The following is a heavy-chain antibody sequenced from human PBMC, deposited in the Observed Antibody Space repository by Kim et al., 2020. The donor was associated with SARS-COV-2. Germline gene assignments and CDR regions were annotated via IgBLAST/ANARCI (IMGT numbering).Heavy chain of an antibody. CDR1: GYTFTGYY. Sequence: ASVKVSCKASGYTFTGYYMHWVRQAPGQGLEWMGRINPNSGGTNYAQKFQGRVTMTRDTSISTAYMELSRLRSDDTAVYYCAKGYCSGGSCGEGNFDYWGQGTLVTVSS. J-gene: IGHJ4*02. V-gene: IGHV1-2*06. CDR3: AKGYCSGGSCGEGNFDY. CDR2: INPNSGGT. D-gene: IGHD2-15*01.